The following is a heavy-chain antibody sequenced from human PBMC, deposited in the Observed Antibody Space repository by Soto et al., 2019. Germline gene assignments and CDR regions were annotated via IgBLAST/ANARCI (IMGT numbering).Heavy chain of an antibody. V-gene: IGHV3-48*02. CDR2: ISSSSSTI. Sequence: GGSLRLSCAASGFTFSSYSMNWVRQAPGKGLEWVSYISSSSSTIYYADTVKGRFTISRDNAKNSLYLQMNSLRDEDTAVYYCARGFSYYYGSGSYYNPPYYFDYWGQGTLVTVSS. J-gene: IGHJ4*02. CDR1: GFTFSSYS. CDR3: ARGFSYYYGSGSYYNPPYYFDY. D-gene: IGHD3-10*01.